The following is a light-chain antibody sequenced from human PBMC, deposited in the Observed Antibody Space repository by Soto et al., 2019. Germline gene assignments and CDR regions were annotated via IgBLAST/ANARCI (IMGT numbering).Light chain of an antibody. V-gene: IGLV2-8*01. CDR2: EVS. J-gene: IGLJ3*02. CDR3: SSYAGSNNLGV. Sequence: QSALTQPPSASGSPGQSVTISCTGTSSDIGGYNYVSWYQHHPGKAPKVMIYEVSKWPSGVPDRFSGSKSGNTASLTVSGLQPEDEADYYCSSYAGSNNLGVFGGGTKLTVL. CDR1: SSDIGGYNY.